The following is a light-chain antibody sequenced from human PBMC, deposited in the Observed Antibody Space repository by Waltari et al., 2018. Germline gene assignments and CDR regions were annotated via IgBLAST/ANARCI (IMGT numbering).Light chain of an antibody. CDR3: QQYNSYPIT. Sequence: DIQMTQSPSTLSASVGARVTSTCRASQSISSWLAWYQQKPGKAPKLLIYKASSLESGVPSRFSGSGSGTEFTLTISSLQPDDFATYYCQQYNSYPITFGQGTRLEIK. CDR1: QSISSW. CDR2: KAS. V-gene: IGKV1-5*03. J-gene: IGKJ5*01.